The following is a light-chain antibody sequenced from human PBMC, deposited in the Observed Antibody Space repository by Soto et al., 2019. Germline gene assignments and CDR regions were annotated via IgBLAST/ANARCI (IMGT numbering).Light chain of an antibody. CDR3: QQSYSTLT. CDR1: QSISSY. CDR2: AAS. V-gene: IGKV1-39*01. J-gene: IGKJ4*01. Sequence: QMTQSPSSLSASVGDRVTITCRASQSISSYLNWYQQKPGKAPKLLIYAASSLQSGVPSRFSGSGSGTDFTFTISSLQPEDFATYYCQQSYSTLTFGGGTKVEIK.